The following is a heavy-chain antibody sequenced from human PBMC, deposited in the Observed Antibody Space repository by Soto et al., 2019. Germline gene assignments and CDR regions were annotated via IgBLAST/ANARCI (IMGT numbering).Heavy chain of an antibody. CDR2: SRDKGNSYST. J-gene: IGHJ4*02. V-gene: IGHV3-72*01. D-gene: IGHD1-7*01. CDR3: TRSITGTTSFDY. CDR1: GFIFSDYY. Sequence: EVQLVESGGGLVQPGGALRLSCAGSGFIFSDYYIDWVLQAPGKGLEWVGRSRDKGNSYSTDYAASVKGRFTVSRDASNNSLYLQMNSLKTEDTALYYCTRSITGTTSFDYWGQGTLVTVSS.